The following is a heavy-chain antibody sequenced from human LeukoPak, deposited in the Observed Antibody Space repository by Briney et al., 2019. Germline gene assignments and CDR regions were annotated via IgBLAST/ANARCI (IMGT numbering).Heavy chain of an antibody. V-gene: IGHV4-38-2*02. CDR3: ARDGWGGRGHNWFDP. D-gene: IGHD6-19*01. Sequence: PSETLSLTCTVSGYSISRDYYWGWIRQPPGKGLEWIGSIHHSGSTYSKPSLKSRVTISVDTSKNQFSLKLTSVSAADTAVYYCARDGWGGRGHNWFDPWGQGTLVTVSS. CDR2: IHHSGST. CDR1: GYSISRDYY. J-gene: IGHJ5*02.